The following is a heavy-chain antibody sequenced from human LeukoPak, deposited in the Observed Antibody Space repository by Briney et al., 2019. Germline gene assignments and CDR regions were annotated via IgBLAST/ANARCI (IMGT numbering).Heavy chain of an antibody. J-gene: IGHJ4*02. CDR3: ARHRGDY. V-gene: IGHV4-39*01. Sequence: PSETLSLTCTVSGGSISSSSYYWGWIRQPPGKGLEWFGSIYYSGSTYYNPSLKSRVTISVDTSKNQFSLKLSSVTAADTAVYYCARHRGDYWGQGTLVTVSS. D-gene: IGHD3-16*01. CDR1: GGSISSSSYY. CDR2: IYYSGST.